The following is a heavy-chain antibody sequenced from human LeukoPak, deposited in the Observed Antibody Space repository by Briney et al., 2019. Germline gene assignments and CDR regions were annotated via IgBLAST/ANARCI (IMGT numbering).Heavy chain of an antibody. D-gene: IGHD2-2*01. CDR1: GYTFTSYG. CDR3: ARVKSSSCLGY. J-gene: IGHJ4*02. CDR2: ISAYNGNT. Sequence: ASVKVSCKASGYTFTSYGISWVRQAPGQGLERMGWISAYNGNTNYAQKLQGRVTMTTDTSTSTAYMELSRLRSDDTAVYYCARVKSSSCLGYWGQGTLVTVSS. V-gene: IGHV1-18*01.